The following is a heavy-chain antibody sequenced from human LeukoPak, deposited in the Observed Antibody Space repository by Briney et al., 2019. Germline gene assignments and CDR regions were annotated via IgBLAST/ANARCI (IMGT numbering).Heavy chain of an antibody. D-gene: IGHD5-24*01. CDR1: GGSIGSASAY. CDR3: ASPGGNRWLQYYHFDY. Sequence: PSETLSLTCTVSGGSIGSASAYWAWLRQPPGRGLEWIAIMYYTGGSYYNPSLKSRVTISGDTSKNQFSLKLSAVTAADTAVYYCASPGGNRWLQYYHFDYWGQGTPVTVSS. J-gene: IGHJ4*02. CDR2: MYYTGGS. V-gene: IGHV4-39*01.